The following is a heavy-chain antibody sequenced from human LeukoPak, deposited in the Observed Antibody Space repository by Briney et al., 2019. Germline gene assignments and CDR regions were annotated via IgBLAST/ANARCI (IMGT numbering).Heavy chain of an antibody. V-gene: IGHV4-34*01. D-gene: IGHD3-3*02. CDR2: INHSGST. J-gene: IGHJ4*02. CDR3: ARGPFRVGRRYFDY. CDR1: GGSFSGYY. Sequence: SETLSLTCAVYGGSFSGYYWSWIRQPPGKGLEWIGEINHSGSTNYNPSLKSRVTISVDTSKNQFSLNLSSVTAADTAVYYCARGPFRVGRRYFDYWGQGTLVTVSS.